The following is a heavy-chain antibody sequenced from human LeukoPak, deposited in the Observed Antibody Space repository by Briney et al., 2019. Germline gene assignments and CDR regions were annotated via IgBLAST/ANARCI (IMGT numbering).Heavy chain of an antibody. CDR2: ISWDGGST. Sequence: PGGSLRLSCAASGFTFDDYTMHWVRQAPGKGLEWVSLISWDGGSTYYADSVKGRFTISRDNSKNSLYLQMNSLRTEDTALYYCAKGKANSGSYYFDYWGQGTLVTVSS. J-gene: IGHJ4*02. CDR3: AKGKANSGSYYFDY. D-gene: IGHD1-26*01. V-gene: IGHV3-43*01. CDR1: GFTFDDYT.